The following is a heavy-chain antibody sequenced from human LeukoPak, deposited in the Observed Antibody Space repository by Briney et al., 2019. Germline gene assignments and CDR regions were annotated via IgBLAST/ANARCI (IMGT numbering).Heavy chain of an antibody. J-gene: IGHJ4*02. CDR3: ARSNGDYTILGY. V-gene: IGHV4-61*02. D-gene: IGHD4-17*01. CDR2: IDTSGST. CDR1: GGSISSDSYY. Sequence: SETLSLTCTVSGGSISSDSYYWTWIRQPAGKGLELIGRIDTSGSTNYNPSLKSRLTISLDTSKNQFSLKLNSVTAADTAVYYCARSNGDYTILGYWGQGTLVTVSS.